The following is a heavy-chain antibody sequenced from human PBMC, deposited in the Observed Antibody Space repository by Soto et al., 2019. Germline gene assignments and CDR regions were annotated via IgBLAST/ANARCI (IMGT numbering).Heavy chain of an antibody. V-gene: IGHV1-18*01. J-gene: IGHJ4*02. CDR1: GYSFTSYG. D-gene: IGHD6-13*01. CDR2: ISAYNGNK. Sequence: QVQLVQSGAEVKKPGASVKVSCKASGYSFTSYGISWVRQAPGQGLEWMGWISAYNGNKKYAQKLQGRVTMTTDTSTSTASMERRSLRADDTAVYSCATDLRQQLVDFWGQGTLVTVSS. CDR3: ATDLRQQLVDF.